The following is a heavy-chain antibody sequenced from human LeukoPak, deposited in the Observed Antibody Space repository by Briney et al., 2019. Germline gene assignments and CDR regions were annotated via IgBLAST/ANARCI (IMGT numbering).Heavy chain of an antibody. V-gene: IGHV4-4*02. D-gene: IGHD7-27*01. Sequence: ADTLSLTCAVSGGSISSNNSWTWIRQPPWKGLEWIGEIYHYGTTNYNPSLKGRVTISVDKSKNQFSLKFNSVTAADTAVYYCARGPSLGAHLDYWGQGTLVTVSS. J-gene: IGHJ4*02. CDR1: GGSISSNNS. CDR3: ARGPSLGAHLDY. CDR2: IYHYGTT.